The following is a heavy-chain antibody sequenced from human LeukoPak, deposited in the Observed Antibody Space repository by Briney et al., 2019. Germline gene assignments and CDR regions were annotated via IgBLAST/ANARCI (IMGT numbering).Heavy chain of an antibody. CDR1: GYNFPKSW. Sequence: GESLKFSFKASGYNFPKSWIGWVRQMPGKGLEWMAIIYPDDSRTKYSPSFQGQVTISVDRSINTAYLQWSSLRASDTAMYYCARPDYFASHDWGQGTLVTVSS. CDR3: ARPDYFASHD. J-gene: IGHJ4*02. CDR2: IYPDDSRT. V-gene: IGHV5-51*01. D-gene: IGHD2/OR15-2a*01.